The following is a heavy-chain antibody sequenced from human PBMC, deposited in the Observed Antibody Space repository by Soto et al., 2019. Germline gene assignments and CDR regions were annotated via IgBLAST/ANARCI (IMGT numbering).Heavy chain of an antibody. CDR2: ISSTSATI. D-gene: IGHD3-16*01. V-gene: IGHV3-48*02. Sequence: EVQLVESGGGLVQPGGSLRLSCAASKFTFSGYSMNWVRQAPGKGLEWVSYISSTSATIYYADSVKGRFTISRDDAKNPLYLQMNSLRDEATAVYYCARGSEKGGGPWGQGTRVTVSS. J-gene: IGHJ5*02. CDR3: ARGSEKGGGP. CDR1: KFTFSGYS.